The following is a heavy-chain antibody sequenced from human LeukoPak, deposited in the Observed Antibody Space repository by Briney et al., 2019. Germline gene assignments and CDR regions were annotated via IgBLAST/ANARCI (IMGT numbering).Heavy chain of an antibody. CDR1: GFTFGSYA. D-gene: IGHD5-12*01. CDR2: ISYDGSNK. J-gene: IGHJ4*02. Sequence: GRSLRLSCAASGFTFGSYAMHWVRQAPGKGLEWVAVISYDGSNKYYADSVKGRFTISRDNSKNTLYLQMNSLRAEDTAVYYCARDSLSGDSGYEKWFYWGQGTLVTVSS. CDR3: ARDSLSGDSGYEKWFY. V-gene: IGHV3-30*04.